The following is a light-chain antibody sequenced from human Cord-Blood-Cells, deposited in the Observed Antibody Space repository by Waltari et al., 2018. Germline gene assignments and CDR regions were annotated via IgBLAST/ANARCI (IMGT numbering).Light chain of an antibody. Sequence: QSVLTQPPSASGTPGQRVTISCSGSSSNIGSNYVYWYQQLPGTAPKLPSYRNSQRPSGVPDRFSGSKSGTSASLAISGLRSEDEADYYCAAWDDSLSGWVFGGGTKLTVL. CDR3: AAWDDSLSGWV. J-gene: IGLJ3*02. V-gene: IGLV1-47*01. CDR2: RNS. CDR1: SSNIGSNY.